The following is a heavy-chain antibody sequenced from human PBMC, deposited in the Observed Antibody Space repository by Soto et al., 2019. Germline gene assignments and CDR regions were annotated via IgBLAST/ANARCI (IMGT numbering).Heavy chain of an antibody. Sequence: ASVKVSCKFSGYTLTELSMHWVRQAPGKGLEWMGGFDPEDGETIYAQKFQGRVTMTEDTSTDTAYMELSSLRSEDTAVYYCATDVAVAGPGGFDYWGQGTLVTVSS. CDR1: GYTLTELS. CDR3: ATDVAVAGPGGFDY. J-gene: IGHJ4*02. V-gene: IGHV1-24*01. CDR2: FDPEDGET. D-gene: IGHD6-19*01.